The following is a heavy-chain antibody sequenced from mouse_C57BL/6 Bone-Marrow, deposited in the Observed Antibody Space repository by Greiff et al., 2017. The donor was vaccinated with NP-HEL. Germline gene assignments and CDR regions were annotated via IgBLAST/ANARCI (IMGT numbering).Heavy chain of an antibody. CDR1: GFSLSTSGMG. V-gene: IGHV8-12*01. CDR2: IYWDDDK. Sequence: QVTLKESGPGILQSSQTLSLTCSFSGFSLSTSGMGVRWIRQPSGKGLEWLAHIYWDDDKRYNPSLKSRLTISKDTSRNQVFLKITSVDAADTATYYWARRGEGGFFYFDYWGQGTTLTVSS. CDR3: ARRGEGGFFYFDY. J-gene: IGHJ2*01.